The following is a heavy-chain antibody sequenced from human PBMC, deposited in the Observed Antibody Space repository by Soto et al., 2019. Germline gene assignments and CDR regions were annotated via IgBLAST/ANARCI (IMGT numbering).Heavy chain of an antibody. D-gene: IGHD3-9*01. CDR1: GGSISSSSYY. J-gene: IGHJ6*02. Sequence: SETLSLTCTVSGGSISSSSYYWGWIRQPPGKGLEWIGNIYYSGSTYYNPSLKSRVTISVDTSKNQFSLKLSSVTAADTAVYYCARHQDYDILTGHKPQTNYGMDVWGQGTTVTVSS. V-gene: IGHV4-39*01. CDR3: ARHQDYDILTGHKPQTNYGMDV. CDR2: IYYSGST.